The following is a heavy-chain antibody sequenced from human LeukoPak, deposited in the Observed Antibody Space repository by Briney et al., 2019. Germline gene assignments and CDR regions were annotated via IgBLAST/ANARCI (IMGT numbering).Heavy chain of an antibody. CDR2: INPNSGGT. CDR3: ARFRTGVRYFDY. V-gene: IGHV1-2*02. D-gene: IGHD7-27*01. Sequence: RASVKVSCKASGDTFSNYGIAWVRQAPGQGLEWMGWINPNSGGTNYAQKFQGRVTMTRDTSISTAYMELSRLRSDDTAVYYCARFRTGVRYFDYWGQGTLVTVSS. J-gene: IGHJ4*02. CDR1: GDTFSNYG.